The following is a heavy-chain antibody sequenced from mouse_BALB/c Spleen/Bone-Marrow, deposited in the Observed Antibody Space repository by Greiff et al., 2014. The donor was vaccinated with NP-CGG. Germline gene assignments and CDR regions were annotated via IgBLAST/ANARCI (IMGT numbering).Heavy chain of an antibody. V-gene: IGHV1-77*01. CDR2: IYHGTGST. Sequence: QVHVKQSGPGLVKPGASVKMSCKASGYTFTDYIISWVKQRVGQGLEWIGEIYHGTGSTYYNEKFKGKATLTADKSSNIAYMQLSSLTSEDSAVYFCARRKNVWFAYWGQGTLVTVSA. CDR3: ARRKNVWFAY. CDR1: GYTFTDYI. J-gene: IGHJ3*01.